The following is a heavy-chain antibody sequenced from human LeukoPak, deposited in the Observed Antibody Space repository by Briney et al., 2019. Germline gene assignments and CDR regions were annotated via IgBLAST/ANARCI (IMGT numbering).Heavy chain of an antibody. CDR3: ARGRRVGDYDY. J-gene: IGHJ4*02. Sequence: PSETLSLTCAVSGGSISSTNWWSWVRQPPGKGLECIGEIHHTGSTNYNPSLKSRVTISVDKSKNQFSLKLSSVTAADTAVYYCARGRRVGDYDYWGQGTLVTVSS. CDR2: IHHTGST. V-gene: IGHV4-4*02. CDR1: GGSISSTNW. D-gene: IGHD4-17*01.